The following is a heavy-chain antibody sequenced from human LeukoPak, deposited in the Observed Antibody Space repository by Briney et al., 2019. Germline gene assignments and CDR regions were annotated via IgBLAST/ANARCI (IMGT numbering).Heavy chain of an antibody. J-gene: IGHJ4*02. CDR3: ATPGPLWFEGTFDY. CDR2: ISGSGGST. CDR1: GFTFSSYA. Sequence: PGGSLRLSCAASGFTFSSYAMSWVRQAPGKGLEWVSAISGSGGSTYYAGSVKGRFTISRDNSKNTLYLQMNSLRAEDTAVYYCATPGPLWFEGTFDYWGQGTLVTVSS. V-gene: IGHV3-23*01. D-gene: IGHD3-10*01.